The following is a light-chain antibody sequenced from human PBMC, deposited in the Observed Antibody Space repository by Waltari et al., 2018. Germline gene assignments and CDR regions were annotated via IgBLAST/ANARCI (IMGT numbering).Light chain of an antibody. V-gene: IGKV1-27*01. Sequence: RASQDLSEFFAWYQQKPGKVPNLLKYGASTLHSGVSSRFSGSGSGTEFTLTISGLQPEDVATYYCQKYNSPPFTFGPGTKVDL. J-gene: IGKJ3*01. CDR3: QKYNSPPFT. CDR2: GAS. CDR1: QDLSEF.